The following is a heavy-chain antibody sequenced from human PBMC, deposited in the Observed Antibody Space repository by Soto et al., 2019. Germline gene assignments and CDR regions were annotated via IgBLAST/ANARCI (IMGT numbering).Heavy chain of an antibody. V-gene: IGHV3-23*01. Sequence: EVKLLDSGGGLVQTGGSLRLSCAASRFTFSGYAMGWVRQAPGNGLDWVSVISGSGGITYSADSVKGRFTISRDNSNNILYQQMNSLRAEDTALYCCAKGIPDTGGYYYYSMDVWGQGTAVTVSS. D-gene: IGHD5-18*01. J-gene: IGHJ6*02. CDR2: ISGSGGIT. CDR3: AKGIPDTGGYYYYSMDV. CDR1: RFTFSGYA.